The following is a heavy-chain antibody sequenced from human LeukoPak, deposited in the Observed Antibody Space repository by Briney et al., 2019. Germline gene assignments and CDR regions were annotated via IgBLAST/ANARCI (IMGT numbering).Heavy chain of an antibody. J-gene: IGHJ3*02. CDR1: GYTFTSYD. D-gene: IGHD3-3*01. Sequence: ASVKVSCKASGYTFTSYDINWVRQATGQGLEWMGWMNPNSGNTGYAQKFQGRVTITRNTSISTAYMELSSLRSEDTAVYYCARGGFGVEENAFDIWGQGTMVTVSS. CDR2: MNPNSGNT. V-gene: IGHV1-8*03. CDR3: ARGGFGVEENAFDI.